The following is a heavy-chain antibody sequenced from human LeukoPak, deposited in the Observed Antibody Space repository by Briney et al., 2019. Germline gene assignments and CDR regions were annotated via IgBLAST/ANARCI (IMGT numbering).Heavy chain of an antibody. CDR3: ARELDLYNWNYGGGYYFDY. CDR1: GFTFSTYA. D-gene: IGHD1-7*01. J-gene: IGHJ4*02. Sequence: QPGGSLRLSCAASGFTFSTYAMNWVRQAPGKGLEWVSYISSSGSTIYYADSVKGRFTISRDNAKNSLYPQMNSLRAEDTAVYYCARELDLYNWNYGGGYYFDYWGQGTLVTVSS. V-gene: IGHV3-48*04. CDR2: ISSSGSTI.